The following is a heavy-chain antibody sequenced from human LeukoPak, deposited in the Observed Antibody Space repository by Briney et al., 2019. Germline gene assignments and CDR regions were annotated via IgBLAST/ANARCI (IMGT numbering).Heavy chain of an antibody. V-gene: IGHV1-3*01. CDR3: ARDALRPLDGRFDP. J-gene: IGHJ5*02. D-gene: IGHD5-24*01. CDR2: INAGNGNT. CDR1: GYTFTSYA. Sequence: GASVKVSCKASGYTFTSYAMHWVRQAPGQSLEWMGWINAGNGNTKYSQKFQGRVTITRDTSASTAYMELSSLRSEDTAVYYCARDALRPLDGRFDPWGQGTLVTVSS.